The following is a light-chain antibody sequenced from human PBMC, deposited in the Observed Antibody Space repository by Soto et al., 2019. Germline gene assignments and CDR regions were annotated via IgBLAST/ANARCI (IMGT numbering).Light chain of an antibody. CDR2: GAS. CDR3: QPYNNWPLT. Sequence: EIVMTQSPDTLSLSPGETATLSCRASQSVSSNYVAWFHQKPGQAPRLLIYGASSRATGIPDRFSASGSGTDFTLTINSLQSEDFAIYYCQPYNNWPLTFGGGTKVDIK. J-gene: IGKJ4*01. CDR1: QSVSSN. V-gene: IGKV3D-15*01.